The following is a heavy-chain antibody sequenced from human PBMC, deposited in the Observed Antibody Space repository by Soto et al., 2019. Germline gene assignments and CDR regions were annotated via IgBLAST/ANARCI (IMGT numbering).Heavy chain of an antibody. V-gene: IGHV1-69*02. CDR3: ESLMLVSGHMASDI. Sequence: SVKVSCKASGGTFSSYTISRLRQAPGQGLEWMGRIIPILGIANYAQKFQGRVTITADKSTSTAYMELSSLRSEDTAVYYCESLMLVSGHMASDIWGQGTMVTVSS. CDR1: GGTFSSYT. J-gene: IGHJ3*02. D-gene: IGHD3-10*02. CDR2: IIPILGIA.